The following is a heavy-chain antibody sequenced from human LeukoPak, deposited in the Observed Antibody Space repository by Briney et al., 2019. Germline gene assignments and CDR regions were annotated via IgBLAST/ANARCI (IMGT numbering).Heavy chain of an antibody. CDR3: ARFLDGILTGYDY. CDR1: GYTFTSYG. CDR2: ISAYNGNT. Sequence: GASVKVSCKASGYTFTSYGISWVRQAPGQGLEWMGWISAYNGNTNYAQKLQGRVTMTTDTSTSTAHMELRSLRSDDTAVYYCARFLDGILTGYDYWGQGTLVTVSS. V-gene: IGHV1-18*01. J-gene: IGHJ4*02. D-gene: IGHD3-9*01.